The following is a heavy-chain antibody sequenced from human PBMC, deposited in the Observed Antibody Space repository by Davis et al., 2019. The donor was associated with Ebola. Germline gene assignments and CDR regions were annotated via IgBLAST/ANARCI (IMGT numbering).Heavy chain of an antibody. CDR3: AKALGYCSGGSCYSTGYFDY. CDR1: GFTFSNFA. D-gene: IGHD2-15*01. V-gene: IGHV3-30*04. Sequence: GESLKISCAASGFTFSNFAMHWVRQAPGKGLEWVARVSNDGSKGSYADSVKGRFTISRDNSKNTLYLQMNSLRAEDTAVYYCAKALGYCSGGSCYSTGYFDYWGQGTLVTVSS. J-gene: IGHJ4*02. CDR2: VSNDGSKG.